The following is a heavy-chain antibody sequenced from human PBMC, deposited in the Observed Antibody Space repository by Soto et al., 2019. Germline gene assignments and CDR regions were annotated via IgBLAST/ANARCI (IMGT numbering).Heavy chain of an antibody. V-gene: IGHV3-23*01. J-gene: IGHJ4*02. CDR1: GFTFSSYA. CDR3: AKGGRMVRGVIHY. Sequence: EVQLLEYGGGLVQPGGSLRLSCAASGFTFSSYAMSWVRQAPGKGLEWVSAISGSGGSTYYADSVKGRFTISRDNSKNTLYLQMNSLRAEDTAVYYCAKGGRMVRGVIHYWVQGTLVTVSS. CDR2: ISGSGGST. D-gene: IGHD3-10*01.